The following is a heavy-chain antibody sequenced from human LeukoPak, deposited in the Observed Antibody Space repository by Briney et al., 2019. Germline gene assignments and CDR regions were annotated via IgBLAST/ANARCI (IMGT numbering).Heavy chain of an antibody. V-gene: IGHV3-30-3*01. J-gene: IGHJ4*02. D-gene: IGHD6-6*01. CDR2: ISYDGSNK. Sequence: GGSLRLSCAASGFTFSSYAMHWVRQAPGKGLEWVAVISYDGSNKYYADSVKGRFTISRDNSKNTLYLQMDSLRAEDTAVYYCARADIAAHVDYWGQGTLATVSS. CDR1: GFTFSSYA. CDR3: ARADIAAHVDY.